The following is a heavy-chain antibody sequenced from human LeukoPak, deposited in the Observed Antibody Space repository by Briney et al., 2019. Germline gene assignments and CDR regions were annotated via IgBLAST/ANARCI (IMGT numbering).Heavy chain of an antibody. J-gene: IGHJ4*02. V-gene: IGHV6-1*01. CDR1: GDTVSSTNGA. CDR3: ARDIATTGWYTFDY. CDR2: TYYRSQSFP. Sequence: SQTLSLTCAISGDTVSSTNGAWNWIRQSPSRGLEWLGRTYYRSQSFPEYAVSVQGRITISPDTSNNQFSLQLSSVTPDDTAVYYCARDIATTGWYTFDYWGQGTPVTVSA. D-gene: IGHD6-19*01.